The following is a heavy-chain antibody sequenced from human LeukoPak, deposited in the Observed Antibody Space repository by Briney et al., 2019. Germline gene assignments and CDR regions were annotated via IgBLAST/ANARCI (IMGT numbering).Heavy chain of an antibody. J-gene: IGHJ6*03. D-gene: IGHD3-10*01. CDR2: INHSGST. Sequence: SETLSLTCAVYGGSFSGYYWSWIRQPPGKGLEWIGEINHSGSTNYNPSLKSRVTISVDTSKNQFSLKLSSVTAADTAVYYCARLKRVTMVRGPKIYYYYYMDVWGKGTTVTVSS. CDR1: GGSFSGYY. V-gene: IGHV4-34*01. CDR3: ARLKRVTMVRGPKIYYYYYMDV.